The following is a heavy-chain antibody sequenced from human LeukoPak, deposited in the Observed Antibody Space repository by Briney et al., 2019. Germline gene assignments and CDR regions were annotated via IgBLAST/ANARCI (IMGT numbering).Heavy chain of an antibody. V-gene: IGHV1-2*02. Sequence: ASVKVSCKASGYTFTGYYLHGVRQAPGQGLEWMGWINSNSGGIHYAQKFQGKVSMTRDTSVSTAYMELSRLKSDDTAVYYCARGLEDRPDSDYWGQGTLVTVSS. CDR2: INSNSGGI. D-gene: IGHD1-1*01. CDR1: GYTFTGYY. CDR3: ARGLEDRPDSDY. J-gene: IGHJ4*02.